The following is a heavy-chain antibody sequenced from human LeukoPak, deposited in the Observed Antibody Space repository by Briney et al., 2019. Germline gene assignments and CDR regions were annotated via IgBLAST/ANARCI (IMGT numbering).Heavy chain of an antibody. Sequence: ASVKVSCKASGYTFTGYYMHWVRQAPGQGLEWMGWINPNSGGTNYAQKFQGRVTMTRDTSISTAYMELRSLRSDDTAVYYCARDFYGDPLYYYYGMDVWGQGTTVTVSS. CDR2: INPNSGGT. D-gene: IGHD4-17*01. V-gene: IGHV1-2*02. CDR3: ARDFYGDPLYYYYGMDV. CDR1: GYTFTGYY. J-gene: IGHJ6*02.